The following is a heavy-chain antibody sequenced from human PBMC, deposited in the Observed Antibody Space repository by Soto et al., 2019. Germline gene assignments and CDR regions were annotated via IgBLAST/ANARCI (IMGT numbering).Heavy chain of an antibody. Sequence: QVQLQESGPGPVKPSQTLSLTCTVSGGPIIHGDSYLNWIRQHPEKGLEWMGYINYRGTTNYNPALKTRILISIDTSKNQFSLRLTSVTAADTAVYYCARDAPGAAPYWGQGTLVTVSS. CDR1: GGPIIHGDSY. V-gene: IGHV4-31*03. CDR3: ARDAPGAAPY. D-gene: IGHD2-2*01. J-gene: IGHJ4*02. CDR2: INYRGTT.